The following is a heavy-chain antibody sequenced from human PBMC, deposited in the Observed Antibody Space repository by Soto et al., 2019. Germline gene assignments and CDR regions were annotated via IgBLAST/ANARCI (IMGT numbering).Heavy chain of an antibody. J-gene: IGHJ4*02. CDR2: IYPGDSDT. CDR3: ARRGDGGYEYFDY. D-gene: IGHD5-12*01. Sequence: GESLKISCKGSGYSFASKWIGWVRQMPGKGLEWMGIIYPGDSDTRYSPSFQGQVTISADKSIGTAYLQWSSLKASDSAMYFCARRGDGGYEYFDYWDQGTQVTVSS. V-gene: IGHV5-51*01. CDR1: GYSFASKW.